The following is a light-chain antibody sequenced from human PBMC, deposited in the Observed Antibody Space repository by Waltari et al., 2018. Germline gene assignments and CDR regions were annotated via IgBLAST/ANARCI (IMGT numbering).Light chain of an antibody. CDR1: QSVGGRS. Sequence: IVLSPPPGTASSSPAERVTLPCSAMQSVGGRSLAWYQQKPGQAPRLVIYRASRRATGIPDRFSGSGSGTDFSLTISRLEPEDFAVYYCQQHGSLPATFGQGTKVEIK. V-gene: IGKV3-20*01. CDR2: RAS. CDR3: QQHGSLPAT. J-gene: IGKJ1*01.